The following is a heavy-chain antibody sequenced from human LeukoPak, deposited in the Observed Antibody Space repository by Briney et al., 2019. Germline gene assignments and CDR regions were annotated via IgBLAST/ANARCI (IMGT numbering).Heavy chain of an antibody. CDR1: GGTFSSDA. J-gene: IGHJ6*03. CDR3: ARGATRYYWYMDV. V-gene: IGHV1-69*05. Sequence: SVKVSCKASGGTFSSDAISWVRQAPGQGLEWMGGIIPIFGTANYAQKFQGRVTITTDESTSTAYMELSSLRSEDTAVYYCARGATRYYWYMDVWGKGTTVTVSS. D-gene: IGHD3-10*01. CDR2: IIPIFGTA.